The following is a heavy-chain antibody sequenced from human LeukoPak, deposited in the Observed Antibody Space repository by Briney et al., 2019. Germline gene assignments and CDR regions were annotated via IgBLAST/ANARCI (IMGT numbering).Heavy chain of an antibody. V-gene: IGHV1-2*02. CDR3: ARDGSGSYYPFDY. D-gene: IGHD1-26*01. CDR2: INPNSGGT. CDR1: GYTFTGYY. J-gene: IGHJ4*02. Sequence: ASVKVSCKASGYTFTGYYMHWVQQAPGQGLEWMGWINPNSGGTNYAQKFQGRVTMTRDTSISTAYMELSRLRSDDTAVYYCARDGSGSYYPFDYWGQGTLVTVSS.